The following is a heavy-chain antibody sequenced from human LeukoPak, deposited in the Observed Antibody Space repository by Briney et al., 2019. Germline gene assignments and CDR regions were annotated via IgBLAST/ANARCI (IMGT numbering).Heavy chain of an antibody. CDR3: TTPVHYSDSRFDF. CDR2: IKSRADGGTT. Sequence: PGGSLRLSCAGSRLPFSIAWMTWVRQAPGKGLEWVGRIKSRADGGTTDYAAPVKGRFDISRDDSKSTVYLQVNSLRTEDTAVYYCTTPVHYSDSRFDFWGQGTLVTVSS. V-gene: IGHV3-15*01. CDR1: RLPFSIAW. J-gene: IGHJ4*02. D-gene: IGHD3-22*01.